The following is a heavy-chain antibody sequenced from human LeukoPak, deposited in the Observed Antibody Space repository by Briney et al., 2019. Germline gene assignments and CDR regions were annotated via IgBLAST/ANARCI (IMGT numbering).Heavy chain of an antibody. D-gene: IGHD5-24*01. CDR2: ISGSGGST. Sequence: GGSLRLSCAASGFTFSSYAMSWVRQAPGKGLEWVSAISGSGGSTYYADSVKGRFTISRDNTKNTLYLQMSGLRAEDTALYYCAGAPETGHWGQGTLVTVSS. V-gene: IGHV3-23*01. CDR1: GFTFSSYA. CDR3: AGAPETGH. J-gene: IGHJ4*02.